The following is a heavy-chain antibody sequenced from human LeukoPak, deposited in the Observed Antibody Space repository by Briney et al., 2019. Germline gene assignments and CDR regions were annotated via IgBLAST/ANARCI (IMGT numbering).Heavy chain of an antibody. J-gene: IGHJ4*02. CDR1: GGSFSGYY. D-gene: IGHD3-3*01. CDR3: AREIFGVVI. CDR2: IYYSGST. V-gene: IGHV4-59*12. Sequence: KPSETLSLTCAVYGGSFSGYYWSWIRQPPGKGLEWIGYIYYSGSTNYNPSLKSRVTISVDTSKNQFSLKLSSVTVADTAVYYCAREIFGVVIWGQGTLVTVSS.